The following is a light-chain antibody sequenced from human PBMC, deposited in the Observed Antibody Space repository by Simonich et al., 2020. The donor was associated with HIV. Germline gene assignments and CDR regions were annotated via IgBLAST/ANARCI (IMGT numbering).Light chain of an antibody. V-gene: IGKV1-6*01. CDR2: AAS. CDR3: LQDYNYPRT. CDR1: QVIRND. J-gene: IGKJ1*01. Sequence: AIQMPQSPSSLSASVGDRVTITCRASQVIRNDFGWYQKKPGKAPKLLIYAASSLQSGVPSRVSGSGSGTDFTLTISSRQPEDFATYYCLQDYNYPRTFGRGTKVDIK.